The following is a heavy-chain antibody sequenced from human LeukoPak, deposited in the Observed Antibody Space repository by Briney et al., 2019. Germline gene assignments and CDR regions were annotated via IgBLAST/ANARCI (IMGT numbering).Heavy chain of an antibody. CDR3: GRDGGNRWFDF. CDR2: DSSAGYNK. CDR1: GCTFSSYA. V-gene: IGHV3-23*01. J-gene: IGHJ4*02. D-gene: IGHD2-15*01. Sequence: GWSLRLSWAAAGCTFSSYAMNGRQQAPRKGLQLVSVDSSAGYNKYYAASVNGRFTISRDNSKNTLYLQMSSLRVDDTAVYYCGRDGGNRWFDFWGQGTLVTVSS.